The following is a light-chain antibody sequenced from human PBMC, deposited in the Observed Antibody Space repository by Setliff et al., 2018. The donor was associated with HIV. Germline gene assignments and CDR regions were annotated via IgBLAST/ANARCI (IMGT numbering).Light chain of an antibody. Sequence: QSVLAQPASVSGSPGQSITISCTGTSSDVGGYNYVSWYQLHPGKAPKLMIFDVSERPSGVSNRFSGSKSGNTASLTISGLQAEDEANYYCLSHTSRSTDVFGTGTKVTVL. CDR2: DVS. V-gene: IGLV2-14*03. CDR3: LSHTSRSTDV. J-gene: IGLJ1*01. CDR1: SSDVGGYNY.